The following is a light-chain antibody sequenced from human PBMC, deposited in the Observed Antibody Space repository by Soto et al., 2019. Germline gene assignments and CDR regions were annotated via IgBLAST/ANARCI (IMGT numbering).Light chain of an antibody. CDR2: DAS. J-gene: IGKJ2*01. CDR3: LQYSTGTPPYT. CDR1: QAVSSY. V-gene: IGKV3-15*01. Sequence: EIVMTQSPAALSVSLGERVSLTCRASQAVSSYLAWYQQKPGQAPRLLISDASTRTTDIPDRFSGSGSGTDFTLTISSLQSSGLAVDSCLQYSTGTPPYTFGQGTKLEIK.